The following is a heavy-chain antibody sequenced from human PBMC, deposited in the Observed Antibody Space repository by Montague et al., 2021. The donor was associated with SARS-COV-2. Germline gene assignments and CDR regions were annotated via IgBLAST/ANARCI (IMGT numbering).Heavy chain of an antibody. V-gene: IGHV3-30*03. CDR2: ISYDGSNK. J-gene: IGHJ6*02. CDR1: GFTFSSYG. CDR3: ATLTHGGYYYGMDV. Sequence: SLRLSCAASGFTFSSYGMHWVRQAPGKGLEWAAVISYDGSNKYYADSVKGRFTISRDNSKNTLYLQMNSLRAEDTAVYYCATLTHGGYYYGMDVWGQGTTVTVSS.